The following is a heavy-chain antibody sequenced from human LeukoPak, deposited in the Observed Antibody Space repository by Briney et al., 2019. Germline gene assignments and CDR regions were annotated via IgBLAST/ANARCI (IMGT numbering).Heavy chain of an antibody. CDR1: GGSLSPYY. CDR3: ARAGEQGVILFKYYYMDV. CDR2: ISYSGST. D-gene: IGHD3-10*01. Sequence: PSETLSLTCTVSGGSLSPYYWSWIRQSPGKGLEWIGYISYSGSTYSHPSLKSRVTISVDMSKPQFYLELSSVTAADTAVYYCARAGEQGVILFKYYYMDVWGKGTTVTVSS. V-gene: IGHV4-59*01. J-gene: IGHJ6*03.